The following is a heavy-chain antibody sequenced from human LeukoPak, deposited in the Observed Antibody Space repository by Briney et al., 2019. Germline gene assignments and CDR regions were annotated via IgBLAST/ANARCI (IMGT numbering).Heavy chain of an antibody. CDR3: ARGWFGEFHPDY. J-gene: IGHJ4*02. D-gene: IGHD3-10*01. CDR1: GFTFSSYE. CDR2: ISSSGSTI. V-gene: IGHV3-48*03. Sequence: PGGSLRLSCAASGFTFSSYEMNWVRQAPGKGLERVSYISSSGSTIYYADSVKGRFTISRDNAKNSLYLQMNSLRAEDTAVYYCARGWFGEFHPDYWGQGTLVTVSS.